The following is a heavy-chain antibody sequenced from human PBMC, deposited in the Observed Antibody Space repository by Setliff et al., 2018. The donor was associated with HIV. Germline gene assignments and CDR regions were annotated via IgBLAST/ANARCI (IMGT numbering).Heavy chain of an antibody. V-gene: IGHV3-21*01. CDR1: GFTFTSYS. J-gene: IGHJ4*02. CDR3: ARGYCSSTSCRYYFDY. CDR2: ISSTSSYI. Sequence: SCAASGFTFTSYSVNWVRQAPGKGLEWVSSISSTSSYIYYADSVKGRFTISRDNAKNSLYLQMNSLRAEDTAVYYCARGYCSSTSCRYYFDYWGQGTLVTV. D-gene: IGHD2-2*01.